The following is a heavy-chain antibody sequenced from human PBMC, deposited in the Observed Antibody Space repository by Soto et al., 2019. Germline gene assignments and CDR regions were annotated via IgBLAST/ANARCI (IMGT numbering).Heavy chain of an antibody. CDR1: GFTFSYYW. J-gene: IGHJ3*01. D-gene: IGHD1-26*01. V-gene: IGHV3-74*01. Sequence: EVQLVESGGGLVRPGGSLRLSCAASGFTFSYYWMHWVRQAPGKGLVWVSRIHSDGSSTTYADFVKGRFIISRDNARKTVGLQMNSVRVEDTAVYYCARGDSGAFDLWGQGTVVTVSS. CDR3: ARGDSGAFDL. CDR2: IHSDGSST.